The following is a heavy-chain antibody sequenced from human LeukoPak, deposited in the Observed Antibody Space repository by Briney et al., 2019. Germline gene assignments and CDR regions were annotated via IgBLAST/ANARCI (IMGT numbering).Heavy chain of an antibody. CDR3: ARLIVGATKFDY. J-gene: IGHJ4*02. V-gene: IGHV4-59*08. Sequence: SETLSLTCTVSGGSISSYYWSWIRQPPGKGLEWIGYIYYSGSTNYNPSLKSRVTISVDTSKNQFSLKLSSMTAADTAVYYCARLIVGATKFDYWGQGTLVTVSS. D-gene: IGHD1-26*01. CDR1: GGSISSYY. CDR2: IYYSGST.